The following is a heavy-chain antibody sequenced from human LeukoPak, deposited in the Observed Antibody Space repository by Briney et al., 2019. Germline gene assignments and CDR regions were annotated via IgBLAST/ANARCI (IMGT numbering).Heavy chain of an antibody. CDR1: GFTFSTYS. V-gene: IGHV3-21*01. Sequence: GGSLRLPCAASGFTFSTYSMNWVGLAPGKGLEWVSSISTSGAYIYYAASVKGRFTIARDNARNSLYLQMHSLRAEDTAVFYCAGDYGDSLYYNYGMDVWGQGTTVTVSS. D-gene: IGHD4-17*01. CDR2: ISTSGAYI. CDR3: AGDYGDSLYYNYGMDV. J-gene: IGHJ6*02.